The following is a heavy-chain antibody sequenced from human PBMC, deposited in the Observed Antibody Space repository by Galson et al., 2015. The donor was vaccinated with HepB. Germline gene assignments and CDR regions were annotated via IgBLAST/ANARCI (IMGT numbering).Heavy chain of an antibody. CDR2: ISAYNGDT. D-gene: IGHD3-10*01. Sequence: SVKVSCKASGYTFTNYGISWVRQAPGQGLEWMGWISAYNGDTNYGQKFHDRVTMTTDTSTSTAYMELRSLRSDDTAVYYCTRDPYYGSGSYYSDKSFDCWGQGTLVTVSS. V-gene: IGHV1-18*01. J-gene: IGHJ4*02. CDR3: TRDPYYGSGSYYSDKSFDC. CDR1: GYTFTNYG.